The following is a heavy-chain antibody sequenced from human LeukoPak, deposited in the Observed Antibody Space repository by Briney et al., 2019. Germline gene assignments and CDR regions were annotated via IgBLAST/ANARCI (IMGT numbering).Heavy chain of an antibody. D-gene: IGHD4-23*01. CDR3: AKDGTDYGRNSYDWFFDL. V-gene: IGHV3-23*01. Sequence: PGGSLRLSCAASGFTFSRNGMTWVRQAPGKGLEWVSAISGSGGSTYYADSVKGRFTISRDNSKNTLYLQVSSLRPEDTAIYYCAKDGTDYGRNSYDWFFDLWGRGTLVTVSS. J-gene: IGHJ2*01. CDR1: GFTFSRNG. CDR2: ISGSGGST.